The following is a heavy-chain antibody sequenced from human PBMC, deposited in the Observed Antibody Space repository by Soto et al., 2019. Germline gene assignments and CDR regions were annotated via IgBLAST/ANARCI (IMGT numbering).Heavy chain of an antibody. CDR2: ISSNGGST. Sequence: PGGSLRLSCSASGFTFSSYAIHWVRQAPGKGLEYVSAISSNGGSTYYADSVKGRFTISRDNSKNTLYLQMSSLRAEDTAVYYCVKEGGYCSGGSCFHDAFDIWGQGTMVTVSS. V-gene: IGHV3-64D*06. D-gene: IGHD2-15*01. CDR1: GFTFSSYA. J-gene: IGHJ3*02. CDR3: VKEGGYCSGGSCFHDAFDI.